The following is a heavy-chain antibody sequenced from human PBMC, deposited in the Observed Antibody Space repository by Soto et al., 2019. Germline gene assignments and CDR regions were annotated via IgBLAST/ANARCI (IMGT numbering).Heavy chain of an antibody. V-gene: IGHV1-18*01. CDR2: ISAYDGKT. Sequence: ASVKVSCKTSGYTFNTYCINWVRQAPGQGLELMGWISAYDGKTTYAEKFQGRVTLTTDTSTSTAYMELRSLRSDDTAIYYCARDPHEFWTSYWFDPWGQGTPVNVSS. J-gene: IGHJ5*02. D-gene: IGHD3-3*01. CDR1: GYTFNTYC. CDR3: ARDPHEFWTSYWFDP.